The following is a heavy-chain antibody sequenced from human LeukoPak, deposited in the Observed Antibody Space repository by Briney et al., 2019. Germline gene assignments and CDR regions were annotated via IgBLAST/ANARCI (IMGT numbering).Heavy chain of an antibody. CDR2: ISSSSSYI. CDR3: ARDVSSSSPRGFDY. V-gene: IGHV3-21*01. Sequence: GGSLRLSCAASGFTFSSYAMSWVRQAPGKGLEWVSSISSSSSYIYYADSVKGRFTISRDNAKNSLYLQMNSLRAEDTAVYYCARDVSSSSPRGFDYWGQGTLVTVSS. J-gene: IGHJ4*02. D-gene: IGHD6-6*01. CDR1: GFTFSSYA.